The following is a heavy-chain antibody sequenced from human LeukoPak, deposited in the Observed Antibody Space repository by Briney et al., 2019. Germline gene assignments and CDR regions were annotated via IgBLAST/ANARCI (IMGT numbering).Heavy chain of an antibody. CDR2: IKQDGSEK. V-gene: IGHV3-7*01. CDR3: ARVQNSSSWIYYYYYGMDV. CDR1: GFTFSSYW. Sequence: GGSLRLSCAASGFTFSSYWMSWVRQAPGKGLEWVANIKQDGSEKYYVDSVKGRFTISRDNAKNSLYLQMNSLRAEDTAVYYCARVQNSSSWIYYYYYGMDVWGQGTTVTVS. J-gene: IGHJ6*02. D-gene: IGHD6-13*01.